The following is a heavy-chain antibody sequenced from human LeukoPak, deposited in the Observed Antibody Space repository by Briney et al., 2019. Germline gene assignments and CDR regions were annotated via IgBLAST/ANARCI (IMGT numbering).Heavy chain of an antibody. CDR3: ARDGCITLVRGVILKGDYYYYYMDV. D-gene: IGHD3-10*01. Sequence: GGSLRLSCAASGFTFSSYSMNWVRQAPGKGLEWVSGISSSATYIYYAESVKGRFTISRDNAKNSLYLHMSGLRAEDTAVYYCARDGCITLVRGVILKGDYYYYYMDVWGKGTTVTVSS. CDR1: GFTFSSYS. V-gene: IGHV3-21*01. J-gene: IGHJ6*03. CDR2: ISSSATYI.